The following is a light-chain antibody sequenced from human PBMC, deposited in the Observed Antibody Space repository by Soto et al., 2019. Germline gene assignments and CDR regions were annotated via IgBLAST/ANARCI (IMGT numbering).Light chain of an antibody. CDR3: SSYARRNNLL. Sequence: QSALTQPPSASGSPGQSVTISCTGTSSDIGDYDYVSWYQQHPGKAPKLIIYEVTKRPSGVPDRFSGSESGNSASLTVSVLQAEDEGDYFCSSYARRNNLLFGGGTKVTVL. CDR1: SSDIGDYDY. V-gene: IGLV2-8*01. CDR2: EVT. J-gene: IGLJ2*01.